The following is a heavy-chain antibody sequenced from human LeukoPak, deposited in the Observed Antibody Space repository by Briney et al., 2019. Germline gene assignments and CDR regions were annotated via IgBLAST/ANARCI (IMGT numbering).Heavy chain of an antibody. Sequence: GGSLRLSCAASGFAFSTYDMHWVRQAPGKGLEWVTFIQFDGSTKYYADSVKGRFTISRDNAKNSLYLQMNGLTPEDMALYFCTKDGVWRSKGVPTKNHMDVWGKGTTVTVSS. CDR1: GFAFSTYD. CDR2: IQFDGSTK. CDR3: TKDGVWRSKGVPTKNHMDV. J-gene: IGHJ6*03. V-gene: IGHV3-30*02. D-gene: IGHD2-8*01.